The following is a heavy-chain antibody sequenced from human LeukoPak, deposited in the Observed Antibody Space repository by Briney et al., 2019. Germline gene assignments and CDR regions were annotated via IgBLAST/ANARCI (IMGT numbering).Heavy chain of an antibody. CDR3: PRGRYGGNSGGFDY. V-gene: IGHV4-31*03. CDR1: GGSISSGGYY. J-gene: IGHJ4*02. D-gene: IGHD4-23*01. CDR2: IYYSGST. Sequence: KPSQTLSLTCTVSGGSISSGGYYWSWIRQHPGKGLEWIGYIYYSGSTYYNPSLKSRVTISVDTSKNQFSLKLSSVTAADTAVYYCPRGRYGGNSGGFDYWGQGTLVTVSS.